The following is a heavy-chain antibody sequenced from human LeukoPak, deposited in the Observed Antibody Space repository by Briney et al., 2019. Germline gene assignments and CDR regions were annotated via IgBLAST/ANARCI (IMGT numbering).Heavy chain of an antibody. Sequence: GGSLRLSCAASGFTFSSSAMSWVRQAPGKGPEWVSTITNSGDSTYYADSVKGRFTISRDNSKNTVYLQVNSPRADDTAVYYCAKDASCSNWGQGTLVTVSS. CDR1: GFTFSSSA. CDR3: AKDASCSN. CDR2: ITNSGDST. J-gene: IGHJ4*02. D-gene: IGHD3-10*02. V-gene: IGHV3-23*01.